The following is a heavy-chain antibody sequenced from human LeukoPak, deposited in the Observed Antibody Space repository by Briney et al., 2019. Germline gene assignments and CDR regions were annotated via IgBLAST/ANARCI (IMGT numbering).Heavy chain of an antibody. V-gene: IGHV3-21*04. J-gene: IGHJ4*02. CDR1: GFTFSSYS. D-gene: IGHD1-26*01. Sequence: GGSLRLSCAASGFTFSSYSMNWVRQAPGKGLEWVSSISISGSYIYYADSVKGRFTISRDNSKNTLYLQMNSLRAEDTAVYYCAKSSWELLFDYWGQGTLVTVSS. CDR2: ISISGSYI. CDR3: AKSSWELLFDY.